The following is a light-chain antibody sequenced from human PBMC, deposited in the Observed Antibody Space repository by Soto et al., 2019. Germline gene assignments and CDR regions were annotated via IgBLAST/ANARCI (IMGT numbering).Light chain of an antibody. CDR3: AAWDDSLSGGV. Sequence: QSVLTQSPSASVTPGQRVTISCSGSSSNIGSNNVHWYQQLPGTAPKLLIYNNYQRPSGVPDRFSGSKSGTSASLAISGLQSEDEADYYCAAWDDSLSGGVFGGGTKLTVL. CDR2: NNY. CDR1: SSNIGSNN. V-gene: IGLV1-44*01. J-gene: IGLJ3*02.